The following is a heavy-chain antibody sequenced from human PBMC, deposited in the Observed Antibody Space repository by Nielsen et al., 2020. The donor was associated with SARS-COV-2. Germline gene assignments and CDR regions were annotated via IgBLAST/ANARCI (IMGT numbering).Heavy chain of an antibody. CDR3: ATGSYRYRCDY. D-gene: IGHD3-16*02. Sequence: ASVKVSCKASGYTFTSYAMNWVRQAPGQGLEWMGWISAYNGNTNYAQKLQGRVTMTTDTSTSTAYMELRSLRSDDTAVYYCATGSYRYRCDYWGQGTLVTVSS. CDR2: ISAYNGNT. CDR1: GYTFTSYA. V-gene: IGHV1-18*01. J-gene: IGHJ4*02.